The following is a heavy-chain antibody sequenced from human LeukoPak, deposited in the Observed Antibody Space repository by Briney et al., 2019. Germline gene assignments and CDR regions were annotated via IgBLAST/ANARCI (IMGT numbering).Heavy chain of an antibody. J-gene: IGHJ5*02. D-gene: IGHD2-2*01. CDR1: GYTFTRHY. Sequence: ASVKVSCKASGYTFTRHYMHWVRQAAGQGLEWMGRIDPSDGGTSYAQKFQGRVTMTRDTSISTAYMELSRLRSDDTAVYYCARDRYCSSTSCYRWFDPWGQGTLVTVSS. V-gene: IGHV1-2*02. CDR2: IDPSDGGT. CDR3: ARDRYCSSTSCYRWFDP.